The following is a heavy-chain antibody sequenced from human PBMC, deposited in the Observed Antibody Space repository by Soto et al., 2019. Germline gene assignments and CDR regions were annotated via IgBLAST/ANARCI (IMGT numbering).Heavy chain of an antibody. CDR3: ARVSTRRWLRMEDY. J-gene: IGHJ4*02. CDR2: IYPDDSDT. D-gene: IGHD5-12*01. Sequence: EVQLVQSGAEVKKPGESLKISCKGSGYTFSTYWIAWVRQMPGKGLGWMGVIYPDDSDTRYSRSVQGQVTISADKSIRVAYLQGSSVKASDPAMYYCARVSTRRWLRMEDYWGQGTLVTVSS. CDR1: GYTFSTYW. V-gene: IGHV5-51*01.